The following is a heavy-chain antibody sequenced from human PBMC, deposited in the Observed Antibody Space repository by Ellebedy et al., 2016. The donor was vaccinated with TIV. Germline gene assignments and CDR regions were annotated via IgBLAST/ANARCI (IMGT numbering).Heavy chain of an antibody. CDR1: GGSISSGGYS. CDR3: ARAPVGDTAMASSYFDY. J-gene: IGHJ4*02. V-gene: IGHV4-30-2*01. D-gene: IGHD5-18*01. CDR2: IYHSGST. Sequence: LRLXXAVSGGSISSGGYSWSWIRQPPGKGLEWIGYIYHSGSTYYNPSLKSRVTISVDTSKNQFSLKLSSVTAADTAVYYCARAPVGDTAMASSYFDYWGQGTLVTVSS.